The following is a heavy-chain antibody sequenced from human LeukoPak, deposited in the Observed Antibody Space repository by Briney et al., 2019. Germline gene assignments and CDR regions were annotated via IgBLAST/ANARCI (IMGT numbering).Heavy chain of an antibody. J-gene: IGHJ4*02. V-gene: IGHV3-9*01. CDR2: ISWNSGMI. Sequence: PGRSLRLSCEASGFTFDDYAMHWVRQGPGKGLEWVSGISWNSGMIGYADSVKGRFTISRDNAKNSLYLQMNSLRAEDTAVYYCARDPGPSGYDSGYFDYWGQGTLVTVSS. CDR3: ARDPGPSGYDSGYFDY. CDR1: GFTFDDYA. D-gene: IGHD5-12*01.